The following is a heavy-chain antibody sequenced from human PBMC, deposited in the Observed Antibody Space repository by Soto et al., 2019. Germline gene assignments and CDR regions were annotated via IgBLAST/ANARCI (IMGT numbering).Heavy chain of an antibody. CDR1: GLTFRTYG. D-gene: IGHD3-16*02. V-gene: IGHV3-48*02. CDR3: ANARCYTTDCYVPDY. CDR2: ISSGSGAI. J-gene: IGHJ4*02. Sequence: GGSLRLSCVVSGLTFRTYGMNWVRQAPGKGLEGVAYISSGSGAIDYADSVKGRVTISRDNAKSTLYLQMNSLRDEDTAMYYCANARCYTTDCYVPDYWGQGTLVTVSS.